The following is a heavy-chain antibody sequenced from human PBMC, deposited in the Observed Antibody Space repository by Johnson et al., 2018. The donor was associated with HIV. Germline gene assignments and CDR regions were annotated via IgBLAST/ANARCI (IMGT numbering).Heavy chain of an antibody. D-gene: IGHD3-16*01. CDR3: TTDLGGDDAFDI. CDR1: GFTFSNAW. Sequence: VQLVESGGGLVQPGGSLRLSCAASGFTFSNAWMSWVRQAPGKGLEWVGRIKSKTDGGTTDYAAPVKGRFTISRDDSKNTRYLQMNILKTEDTAVYYCTTDLGGDDAFDIWGQGTMVTVSS. J-gene: IGHJ3*02. CDR2: IKSKTDGGTT. V-gene: IGHV3-15*01.